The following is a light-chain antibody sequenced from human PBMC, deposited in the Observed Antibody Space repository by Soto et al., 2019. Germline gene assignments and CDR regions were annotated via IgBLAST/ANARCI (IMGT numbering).Light chain of an antibody. CDR3: QQYFGTPLT. J-gene: IGKJ4*01. Sequence: DIVMTQSPDSLAVSLGERATINCKSSQSVLYSSNNKNYLAWYQQKPGQPPKLLIYWASTRESGVPDRFSGSGSGTDFTLTISSLQAEDVAVYYCQQYFGTPLTFGGGTRWRSN. CDR2: WAS. CDR1: QSVLYSSNNKNY. V-gene: IGKV4-1*01.